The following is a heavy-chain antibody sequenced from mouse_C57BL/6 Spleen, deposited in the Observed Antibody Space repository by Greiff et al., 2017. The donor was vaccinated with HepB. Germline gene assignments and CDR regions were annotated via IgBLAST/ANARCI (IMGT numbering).Heavy chain of an antibody. CDR2: IDPETGGT. CDR1: GYTFTDYE. D-gene: IGHD1-1*01. V-gene: IGHV1-15*01. J-gene: IGHJ1*03. Sequence: QVHVKQSGAELVRPGASVTLSCKASGYTFTDYEMHWVKQTPVHGLEWIGAIDPETGGTAYNQKFKGKAILTADKSSSTAYMELRSLTSEDSAVYYCTMATVGGYFDVWGTGTTVTVSS. CDR3: TMATVGGYFDV.